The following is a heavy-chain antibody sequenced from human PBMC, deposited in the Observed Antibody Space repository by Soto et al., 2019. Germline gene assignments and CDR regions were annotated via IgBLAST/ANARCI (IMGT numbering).Heavy chain of an antibody. J-gene: IGHJ6*02. CDR3: AREATAWHLAYGLEV. CDR1: GFSFSTYT. CDR2: ISSRGDT. V-gene: IGHV3-21*01. D-gene: IGHD2-21*02. Sequence: PGGSLRLSCAASGFSFSTYTMNWVRQAPGRGLEWVSSISSRGDTYYAESVNGRFTISRDNAKNSVSLQIDSLRAEDAAVYYCAREATAWHLAYGLEVWGQGTTVTVSS.